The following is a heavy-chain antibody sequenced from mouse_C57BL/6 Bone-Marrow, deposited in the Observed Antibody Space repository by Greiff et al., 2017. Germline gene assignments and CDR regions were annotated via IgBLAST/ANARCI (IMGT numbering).Heavy chain of an antibody. CDR2: INPGSGGT. CDR3: ARVDTTVVAHWYFDV. Sequence: QVQLQQSGAELVRPGTSVKVSCKASGYAFTNYLIEWVKQRPGQGLEWIGVINPGSGGTNYNEKFKGKATLTADKSSSTAYMQLSSLTSEDSAVYFCARVDTTVVAHWYFDVWGKGTTVTVSS. D-gene: IGHD1-1*01. V-gene: IGHV1-54*01. J-gene: IGHJ1*03. CDR1: GYAFTNYL.